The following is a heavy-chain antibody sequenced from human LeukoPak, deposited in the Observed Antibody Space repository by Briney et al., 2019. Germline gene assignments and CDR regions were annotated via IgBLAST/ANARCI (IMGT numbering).Heavy chain of an antibody. V-gene: IGHV3-11*04. CDR3: ARKNYYDSSVAFDI. J-gene: IGHJ3*02. CDR2: ISSSGSTI. CDR1: GFTFSDYY. D-gene: IGHD3-22*01. Sequence: PGGSLRLSCAAPGFTFSDYYMSWIRQAPGKGLEWVSYISSSGSTIYYADSVKGRFTISRDNAKNSLYLQMNSLRAEDTAVYYCARKNYYDSSVAFDIWGQGTMVTVSS.